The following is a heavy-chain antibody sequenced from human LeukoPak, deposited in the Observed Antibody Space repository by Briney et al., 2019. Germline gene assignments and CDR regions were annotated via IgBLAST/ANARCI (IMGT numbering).Heavy chain of an antibody. CDR3: ARGSYSLDFDY. CDR1: GASISDYY. V-gene: IGHV4-4*07. D-gene: IGHD6-13*01. CDR2: IYTSGST. Sequence: PSETLSLTCNVSGASISDYYWSWIRQPAGKGLEWIGRIYTSGSTNYNPSLKSRVTISVDTSKNQFSLKLSSVTAADTAVYYCARGSYSLDFDYWGQGTLVTVSS. J-gene: IGHJ4*02.